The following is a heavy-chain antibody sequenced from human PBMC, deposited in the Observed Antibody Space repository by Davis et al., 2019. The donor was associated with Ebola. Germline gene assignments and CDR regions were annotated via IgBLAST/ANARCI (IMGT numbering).Heavy chain of an antibody. CDR3: ARGGGWLPDF. D-gene: IGHD6-19*01. V-gene: IGHV4-59*01. CDR2: IQYSGTT. Sequence: SETLSLTCTVSGGSISSYYWSWLRQPPGKPLEWIGNIQYSGTTYYNPSLKSRVTILVDTSKSQFSLKLTSVTAADTAVYYCARGGGWLPDFWGLGTLVTVSA. CDR1: GGSISSYY. J-gene: IGHJ4*02.